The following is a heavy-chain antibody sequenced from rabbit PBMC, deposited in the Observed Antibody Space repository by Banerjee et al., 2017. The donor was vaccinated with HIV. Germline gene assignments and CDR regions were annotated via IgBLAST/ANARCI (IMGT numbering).Heavy chain of an antibody. CDR3: ARERGGGSGFDL. Sequence: QDQLEESGGDLVKPEGSLTLTCTASGFSFSNKYVMCWVRQAPGKGLEWIACIDAGSGSAYYASWAKGRLTISKTSSTTVTLQMTSLTAADTATYFCARERGGGSGFDLWGPGTLVTVS. D-gene: IGHD1-1*01. V-gene: IGHV1S45*01. CDR1: GFSFSNKYV. CDR2: IDAGSGSA. J-gene: IGHJ4*01.